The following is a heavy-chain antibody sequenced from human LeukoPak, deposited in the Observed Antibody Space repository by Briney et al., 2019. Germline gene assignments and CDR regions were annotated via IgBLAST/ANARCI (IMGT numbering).Heavy chain of an antibody. CDR3: TSLYDSSRP. Sequence: TGGSLRLSCAASGFTFSDSGMDWVRQASGKGLEWVGRIRSEANNYATTYAASVKGRFTISRDDSKNTAFLQMNSLKSEDTAVYYCTSLYDSSRPWGQGTLVTVSS. CDR2: IRSEANNYAT. V-gene: IGHV3-73*01. J-gene: IGHJ5*02. CDR1: GFTFSDSG. D-gene: IGHD3-22*01.